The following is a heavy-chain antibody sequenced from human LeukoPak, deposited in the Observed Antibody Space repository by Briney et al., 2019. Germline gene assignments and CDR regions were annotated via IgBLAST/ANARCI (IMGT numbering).Heavy chain of an antibody. CDR2: IYSGGST. CDR1: GFTVSSNY. D-gene: IGHD2-2*01. V-gene: IGHV3-53*01. CDR3: ARDPTDIVVVPAASDYYYYGMDV. Sequence: GGSLRLSCAASGFTVSSNYMSWVRQAPGKGLEWVSVIYSGGSTYYADSVKGRFTISRHNSKNTLYLQMNSLRAEDTAVYYCARDPTDIVVVPAASDYYYYGMDVWGQGTTVTVSS. J-gene: IGHJ6*02.